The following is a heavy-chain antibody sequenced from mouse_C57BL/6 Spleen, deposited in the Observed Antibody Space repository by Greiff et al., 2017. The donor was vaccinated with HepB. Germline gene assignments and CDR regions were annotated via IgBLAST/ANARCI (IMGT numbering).Heavy chain of an antibody. J-gene: IGHJ1*03. CDR2: IDPSDSYT. V-gene: IGHV1-50*01. CDR3: ARSPLLGRRYFDV. CDR1: GYTFTSYW. Sequence: QVQLKQPGAELVKPGASVKLSCKASGYTFTSYWMQWVKQRPGQGLEWIGEIDPSDSYTNYNQKFKGKATLTVDTSSSTAYMQLSSLTSEDSAVYYCARSPLLGRRYFDVWGTGTTVTVSS. D-gene: IGHD4-1*01.